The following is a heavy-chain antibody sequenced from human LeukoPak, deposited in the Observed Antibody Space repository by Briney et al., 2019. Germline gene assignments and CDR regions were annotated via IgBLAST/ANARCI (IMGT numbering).Heavy chain of an antibody. J-gene: IGHJ4*02. V-gene: IGHV1-2*02. CDR1: GYTFTGYY. CDR3: AIWVWGIQLRDRGY. CDR2: INPNSGGT. Sequence: ASVKVSCKASGYTFTGYYMHWVRQAPGQGLEWMGWINPNSGGTNYAQKFQGRVTMTRDTSISTAYMELSSLRSEDTAVYYCAIWVWGIQLRDRGYWGQGTLVTVSS. D-gene: IGHD5-18*01.